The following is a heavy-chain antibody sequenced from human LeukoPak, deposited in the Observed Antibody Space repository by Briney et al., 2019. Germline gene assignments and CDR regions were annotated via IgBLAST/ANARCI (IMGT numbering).Heavy chain of an antibody. D-gene: IGHD1-26*01. CDR2: MNPNSGDT. CDR1: GYPFTGYY. Sequence: ASVKVSCKASGYPFTGYYMHWVRQAPGQGLEWMGWMNPNSGDTNYAQKFQGRVTMTRDTSMSTAYMDLSRLRSDDTAVYYCARVADYSPGLTNVPYWGQGTLVTVSS. J-gene: IGHJ4*02. V-gene: IGHV1-2*02. CDR3: ARVADYSPGLTNVPY.